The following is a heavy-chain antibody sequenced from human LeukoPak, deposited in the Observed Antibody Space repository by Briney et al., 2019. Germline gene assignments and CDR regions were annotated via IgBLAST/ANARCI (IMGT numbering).Heavy chain of an antibody. CDR2: IYTTGST. CDR1: GGSISSYY. Sequence: SGTLSLTCTVSGGSISSYYWNWIRQPAGKGLEWIGRIYTTGSTNYNPSLKSRVTISLDTSKNQFSLKLSSVTAADTAVYYCARGILKVIEDWFDPWGQGTLVTVSS. V-gene: IGHV4-4*07. CDR3: ARGILKVIEDWFDP. J-gene: IGHJ5*02. D-gene: IGHD2-21*01.